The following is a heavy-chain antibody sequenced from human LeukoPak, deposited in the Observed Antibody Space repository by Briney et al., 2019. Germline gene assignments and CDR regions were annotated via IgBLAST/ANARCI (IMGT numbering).Heavy chain of an antibody. CDR1: GFPFSSFG. CDR2: ISSSSSTI. Sequence: GGSLRLSCAASGFPFSSFGMNWVRQAPGKGLQWVSYISSSSSTIYYADSVKGRFTISRDNAKISLYLQMNSLRAEDTAIYYCTRVGYIDEGIDYWGQGTLVTVSS. V-gene: IGHV3-48*01. J-gene: IGHJ4*02. CDR3: TRVGYIDEGIDY. D-gene: IGHD5-24*01.